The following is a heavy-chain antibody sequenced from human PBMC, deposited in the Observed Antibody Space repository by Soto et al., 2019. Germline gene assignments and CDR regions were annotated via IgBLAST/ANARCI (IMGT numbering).Heavy chain of an antibody. CDR3: ARVYCGGDCYNFDAFDI. V-gene: IGHV3-64*01. CDR1: GFPFSRYS. CDR2: ISSNGGST. D-gene: IGHD2-21*02. Sequence: GGSLRLSCAASGFPFSRYSMHWVRQAPGKGLEYVSAISSNGGSTDYANSVKGRFTISRDNSKNTLYLQMGSLRAEDMAVYYCARVYCGGDCYNFDAFDIWGQGTMVTVSS. J-gene: IGHJ3*02.